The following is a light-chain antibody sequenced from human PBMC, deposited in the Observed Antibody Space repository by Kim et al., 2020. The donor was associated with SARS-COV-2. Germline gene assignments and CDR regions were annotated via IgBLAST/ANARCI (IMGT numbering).Light chain of an antibody. Sequence: QSALTQPASVSGSPGQSITISCTGTSSDVGSYNLVSWYQQHPGKAPKLMIFEVSKRPSGVSNRFSGSKSGNTASLTISGLQAEDEADCYCCSHGVFG. V-gene: IGLV2-23*02. CDR3: CSHGV. CDR2: EVS. J-gene: IGLJ2*01. CDR1: SSDVGSYNL.